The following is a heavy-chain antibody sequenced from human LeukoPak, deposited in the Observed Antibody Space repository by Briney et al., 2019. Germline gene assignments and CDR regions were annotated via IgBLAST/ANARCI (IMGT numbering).Heavy chain of an antibody. CDR2: IKPNSGGT. CDR1: GYTFTYYY. CDR3: ARGPVVPTALLSAEH. Sequence: ASVKVSCKTSGYTFTYYYIHWVRQAPGQGLEWMGWIKPNSGGTNYAQKFQGRVTMTRDTSISTAYMDLSRLRSDDTAFYYCARGPVVPTALLSAEHWGQGTLVTVSS. J-gene: IGHJ1*01. V-gene: IGHV1-2*02. D-gene: IGHD2-2*01.